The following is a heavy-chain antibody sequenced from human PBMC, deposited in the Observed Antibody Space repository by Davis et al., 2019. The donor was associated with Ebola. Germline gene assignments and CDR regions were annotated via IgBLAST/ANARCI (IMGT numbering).Heavy chain of an antibody. V-gene: IGHV3-15*01. D-gene: IGHD3-22*01. J-gene: IGHJ4*02. Sequence: PGGSLRLSCAASGFTFSNAWMSWVRQAPGKGLEWVGRIKSKTDGGTTDYAAPVKGRFTISRDDSKNTLYLQMNSLKTEDTAVYYCTTEYYYDSSGYWDGFGYWGQGTLVTVSS. CDR3: TTEYYYDSSGYWDGFGY. CDR1: GFTFSNAW. CDR2: IKSKTDGGTT.